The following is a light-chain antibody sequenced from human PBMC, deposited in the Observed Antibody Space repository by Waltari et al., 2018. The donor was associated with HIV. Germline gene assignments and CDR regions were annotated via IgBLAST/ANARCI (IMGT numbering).Light chain of an antibody. J-gene: IGLJ3*02. CDR2: EVK. CDR1: SSNVGTYNL. V-gene: IGLV2-23*02. Sequence: HSALTQPASVSGSPGQSITISCTGTSSNVGTYNLVSWYQQHPGKAPQLLIYEVKRRPSGLSARFSGSKSGNTASLTVSGLQAEYEAIYYCCSYAGSDTLVFGGGTSLTIL. CDR3: CSYAGSDTLV.